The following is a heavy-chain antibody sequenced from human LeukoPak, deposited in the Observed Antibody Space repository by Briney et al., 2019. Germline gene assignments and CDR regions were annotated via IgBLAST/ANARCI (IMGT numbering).Heavy chain of an antibody. J-gene: IGHJ4*02. CDR2: IKEDGSEK. D-gene: IGHD3/OR15-3a*01. CDR3: ARGRTSDY. V-gene: IGHV3-7*01. Sequence: PGGSLRLSWAASGFTFSSYWMTWVRQAPEKGLEWVASIKEDGSEKKYVDSVKGRFTISRDNAKTSVYLQINSLRAEDTAVYYCARGRTSDYWGQGTLVTVSS. CDR1: GFTFSSYW.